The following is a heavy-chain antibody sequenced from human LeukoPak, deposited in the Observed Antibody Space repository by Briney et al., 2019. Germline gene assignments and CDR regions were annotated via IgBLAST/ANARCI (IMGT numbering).Heavy chain of an antibody. CDR1: GFTFSSYS. J-gene: IGHJ4*02. Sequence: PGGSLRLSCAASGFTFSSYSMNWVRQAPGKGLEWVSSISSSSSYIYYADSVKGRFTISRDNAKNSLYLQMNGLRAEDTAVYYCARDSRRGLAAAGIDYWGQGTLVTVSS. D-gene: IGHD6-13*01. CDR2: ISSSSSYI. CDR3: ARDSRRGLAAAGIDY. V-gene: IGHV3-21*01.